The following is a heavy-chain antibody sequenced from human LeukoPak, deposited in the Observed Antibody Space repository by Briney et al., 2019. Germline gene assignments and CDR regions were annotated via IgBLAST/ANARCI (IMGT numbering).Heavy chain of an antibody. CDR1: GFTFSSYA. CDR2: ISYDGSNK. Sequence: GRSLRLSCAASGFTFSSYAMHWVRQAPGKGLEWVAVISYDGSNKYYADSVKGRFTISRDNSKNTLYLQMNSLRAEDTAVYYCARDYRFYYCDSSGFLYWGQGTLVTVSS. V-gene: IGHV3-30*04. J-gene: IGHJ4*02. CDR3: ARDYRFYYCDSSGFLY. D-gene: IGHD3-22*01.